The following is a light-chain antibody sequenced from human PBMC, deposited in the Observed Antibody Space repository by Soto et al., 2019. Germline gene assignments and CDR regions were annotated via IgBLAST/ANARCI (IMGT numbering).Light chain of an antibody. J-gene: IGKJ1*01. Sequence: EIVLTQSPATLSLSPGERATLSCRASQSVSDYLAWYQQKPGQAPRLLIYDASSRAPGIPARFSGSGSGTDLTLTISSLEPEDSAVYYLQQRANRWTVGQGTTVEIK. CDR1: QSVSDY. V-gene: IGKV3-11*01. CDR2: DAS. CDR3: QQRANRWT.